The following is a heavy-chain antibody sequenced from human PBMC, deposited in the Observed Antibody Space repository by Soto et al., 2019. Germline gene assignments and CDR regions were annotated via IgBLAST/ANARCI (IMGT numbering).Heavy chain of an antibody. V-gene: IGHV3-23*01. J-gene: IGHJ6*02. Sequence: PGGSLRLSCIASGLTFSSYTMTWVRQAPGKGLEWVSDISGSGGITYYADSVKGRFTISRDNSKNTLNLQMNSLRADDTAVYYCARARRGAPYYYTMDLWGQGTTVTVSS. CDR2: ISGSGGIT. D-gene: IGHD3-10*01. CDR1: GLTFSSYT. CDR3: ARARRGAPYYYTMDL.